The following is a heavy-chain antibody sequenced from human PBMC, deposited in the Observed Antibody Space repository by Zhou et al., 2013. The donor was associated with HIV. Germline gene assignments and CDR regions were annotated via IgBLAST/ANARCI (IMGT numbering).Heavy chain of an antibody. CDR3: ARAARLDYYDSRGYFDY. D-gene: IGHD3-22*01. CDR2: IYTSGSI. J-gene: IGHJ4*02. Sequence: VQLQESGPGLVKPSETLSLTCTVSGGSISSYYWNWIRQPPGKELEWIGHIYTSGSINSNPSLGSRVTISVDTSKNQISLRLNSVTAADTAVYYCARAARLDYYDSRGYFDYWGQGTLVTVSS. CDR1: GGSISSYY. V-gene: IGHV4-4*09.